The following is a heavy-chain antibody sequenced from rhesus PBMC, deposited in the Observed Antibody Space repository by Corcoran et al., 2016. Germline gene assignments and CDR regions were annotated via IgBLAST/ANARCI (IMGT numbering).Heavy chain of an antibody. Sequence: QVQLQESGPGVVKPSETLSLTCAVSGGSISDSYRWSWIRQPPGKGLEWIGSIYGSSTSTNYNPSLKIRVTISKDPSKNQFSLKLSSVTAADTAVYYCARDNWGDYEVFDYWGQGVLVTVSS. D-gene: IGHD3-34*01. CDR3: ARDNWGDYEVFDY. V-gene: IGHV4S10*01. CDR2: IYGSSTST. CDR1: GGSISDSYR. J-gene: IGHJ4*01.